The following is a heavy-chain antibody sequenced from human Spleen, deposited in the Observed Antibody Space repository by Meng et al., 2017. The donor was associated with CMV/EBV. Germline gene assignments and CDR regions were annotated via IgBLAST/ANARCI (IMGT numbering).Heavy chain of an antibody. J-gene: IGHJ4*02. CDR1: TFSSYD. CDR2: IIPILGTV. Sequence: TFSSYDLSWVRQAPGQGLEWMGGIIPILGTVRYAHRFRGRVTITTDESTSTAYMELSSLRSADTAVYYCARDSRDRLISVLRGVVDYWGQGTLVTVSS. CDR3: ARDSRDRLISVLRGVVDY. V-gene: IGHV1-69*05. D-gene: IGHD3-10*01.